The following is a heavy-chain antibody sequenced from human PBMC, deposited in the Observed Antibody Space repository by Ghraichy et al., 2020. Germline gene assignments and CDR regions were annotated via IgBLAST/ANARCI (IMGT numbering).Heavy chain of an antibody. CDR2: INHSGST. D-gene: IGHD2-2*01. J-gene: IGHJ6*02. Sequence: SETLSLTCAVYGGSFSGYYWSWIRQPPGKGLEWIGEINHSGSTNYNPSLKSRVTISVDTSKNQFSLKLSSVTAADTAVYYCARGRIVVDQQEGMDVWGQGTTVTVSS. V-gene: IGHV4-34*01. CDR1: GGSFSGYY. CDR3: ARGRIVVDQQEGMDV.